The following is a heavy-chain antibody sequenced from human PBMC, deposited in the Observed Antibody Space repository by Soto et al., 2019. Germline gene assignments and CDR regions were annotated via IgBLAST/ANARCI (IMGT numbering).Heavy chain of an antibody. CDR3: ARDRAYDFWSGYRVFDY. D-gene: IGHD3-3*01. Sequence: ASVKVSCKASGYTFTSYGISWVRQAPGQGLEWMGWISAYNGNTNYAQKLQGRVTMTTDTSTSTAYMELRSLRSDDTAVYYCARDRAYDFWSGYRVFDYWGQGTLVTVS. CDR1: GYTFTSYG. J-gene: IGHJ4*02. V-gene: IGHV1-18*01. CDR2: ISAYNGNT.